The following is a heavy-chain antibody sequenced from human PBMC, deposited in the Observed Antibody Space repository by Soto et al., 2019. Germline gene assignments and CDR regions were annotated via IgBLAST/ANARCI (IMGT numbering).Heavy chain of an antibody. Sequence: SETLSLTCAVYGGSFSGYYWSWIRQHPGKGLEGIGYIYYSGSTYYNPSLRSRVTISVDTSKNQFSLKLSSVTAADTAVYYCAREQAAAGTRVPPNWFDPWGQGTLVTVSS. V-gene: IGHV4-31*11. CDR1: GGSFSGYY. CDR2: IYYSGST. CDR3: AREQAAAGTRVPPNWFDP. J-gene: IGHJ5*02. D-gene: IGHD6-13*01.